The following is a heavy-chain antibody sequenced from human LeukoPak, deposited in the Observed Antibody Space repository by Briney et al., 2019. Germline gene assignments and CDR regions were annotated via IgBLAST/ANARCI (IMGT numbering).Heavy chain of an antibody. V-gene: IGHV3-48*04. Sequence: PGGSLRLSCAASGFTFSSYSMNWVRQAPGKGLEWVSYISSSSSTIYYADSVKGRFTISRDNAKNSLYLQMNSLRAEDTAVYYCARDPAYCGGDCYSGDASDIWGQGTMVTVSS. CDR3: ARDPAYCGGDCYSGDASDI. D-gene: IGHD2-21*02. CDR2: ISSSSSTI. CDR1: GFTFSSYS. J-gene: IGHJ3*02.